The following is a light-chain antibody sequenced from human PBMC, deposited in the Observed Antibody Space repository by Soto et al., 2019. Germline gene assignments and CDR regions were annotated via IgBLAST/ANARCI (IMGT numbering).Light chain of an antibody. Sequence: AIQMTQSPSSLSASVGDRVTITCRASQGIRNDLGWYQQKPGKAPKLLIYAASSLQSGVPSRFSGSGSGTEFTLTINSLQPDDFATYYCQQYHIYSGTFGQGTKV. CDR1: QGIRND. V-gene: IGKV1-6*01. CDR3: QQYHIYSGT. J-gene: IGKJ1*01. CDR2: AAS.